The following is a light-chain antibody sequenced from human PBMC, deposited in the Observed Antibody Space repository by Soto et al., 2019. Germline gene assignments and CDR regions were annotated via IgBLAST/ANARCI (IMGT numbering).Light chain of an antibody. CDR2: WAS. CDR3: QKFYSSPQT. V-gene: IGKV4-1*01. Sequence: DIVMTQSPDSLAVSLGERATINCKSSQSVLYSSNNKNYLAWYQQKPGQPPKLLIYWASTRESGVPDRFSGSGSGKDFTLTITDRQAEDVGVYSCQKFYSSPQTFGQGTKGKIK. CDR1: QSVLYSSNNKNY. J-gene: IGKJ1*01.